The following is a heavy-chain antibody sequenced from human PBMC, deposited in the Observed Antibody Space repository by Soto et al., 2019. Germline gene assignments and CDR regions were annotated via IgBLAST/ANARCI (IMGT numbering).Heavy chain of an antibody. CDR3: TTDPGLLDRLV. CDR1: GFTFSKVW. V-gene: IGHV3-15*01. Sequence: EVQLVESGGGLVKPGGSLRLSCAASGFTFSKVWMTWVRQAPGKGLEWVGRIKTKTDGGTTAYAAPVKGRFTISRDDSKNTLYLQMNSLKTEDTAVYYCTTDPGLLDRLVWGQGTLVTVSS. D-gene: IGHD3-10*01. J-gene: IGHJ4*02. CDR2: IKTKTDGGTT.